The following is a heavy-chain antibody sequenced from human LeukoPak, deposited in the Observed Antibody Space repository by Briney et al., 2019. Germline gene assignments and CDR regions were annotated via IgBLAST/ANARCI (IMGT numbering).Heavy chain of an antibody. CDR2: INPNSGGT. CDR1: GYTFTDYS. J-gene: IGHJ4*02. CDR3: AGEDGYNYAY. D-gene: IGHD5-24*01. V-gene: IGHV1-2*02. Sequence: ASVKASCKASGYTFTDYSMHWVRQAPGQGLEWMGWINPNSGGTNYAQKFQGRVTVTRDTSISTAYMELSRLRSDDTAVYYCAGEDGYNYAYWGQGTLVTVSS.